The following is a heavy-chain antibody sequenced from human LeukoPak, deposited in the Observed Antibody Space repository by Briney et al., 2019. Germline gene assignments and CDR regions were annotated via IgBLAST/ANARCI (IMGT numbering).Heavy chain of an antibody. Sequence: GGSLRLSCAASGFTFNFYAMRWVRQAPGKGPEWVSGISGSGSTTYYADSVKGRFTISRDNTKNALYLQMNSLRVEDTAVYYCAKRSGSGPYFYGMDVWGHGTTVTVSS. CDR1: GFTFNFYA. D-gene: IGHD3-10*01. CDR3: AKRSGSGPYFYGMDV. V-gene: IGHV3-23*01. CDR2: ISGSGSTT. J-gene: IGHJ6*02.